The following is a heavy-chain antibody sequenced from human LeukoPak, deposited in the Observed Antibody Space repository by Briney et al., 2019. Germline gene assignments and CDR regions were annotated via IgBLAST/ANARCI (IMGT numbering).Heavy chain of an antibody. J-gene: IGHJ4*02. V-gene: IGHV4-39*02. D-gene: IGHD6-19*01. CDR1: GGSIINSNYY. CDR3: ARRGSGYNTNFDY. Sequence: PSETLSLTCTVSGGSIINSNYYWDWIRQPPGKGLEWIRGLHHSGSTYYNPSLKSRVTVSVDTSKNHFSLKLSSVTAADTAVYYCARRGSGYNTNFDYWGQGTLVTVSS. CDR2: LHHSGST.